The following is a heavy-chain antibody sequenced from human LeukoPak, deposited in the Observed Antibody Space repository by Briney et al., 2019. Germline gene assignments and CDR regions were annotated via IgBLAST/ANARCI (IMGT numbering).Heavy chain of an antibody. D-gene: IGHD4-11*01. CDR3: ARLESPPVTTVTTHNWFDP. J-gene: IGHJ5*02. CDR2: INHSGST. V-gene: IGHV4-34*01. Sequence: SETLSLTCAVYGGSFSGYYWSWIRQPPGKGLEWIGEINHSGSTSYNPSLKSRVTISVDTSKNQFSLKLSSVTAADTAVYYCARLESPPVTTVTTHNWFDPWGQGTLVTVSS. CDR1: GGSFSGYY.